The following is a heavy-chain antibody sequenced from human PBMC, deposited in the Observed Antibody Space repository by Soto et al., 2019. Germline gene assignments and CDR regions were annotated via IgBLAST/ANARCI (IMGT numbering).Heavy chain of an antibody. CDR1: GYTFTSYG. CDR3: ASSMGWDSFYYYYYGMDV. CDR2: ISAYNGNT. Sequence: QVQLVQSGAEVKKPGASVKVSCKASGYTFTSYGISWVRQAPGQGLEWMGCISAYNGNTNYAQKLQGRVTMTTDTSTSTAYMELRSLRSYDTAVYYCASSMGWDSFYYYYYGMDVWGQGTTVTVSS. J-gene: IGHJ6*02. V-gene: IGHV1-18*01. D-gene: IGHD1-26*01.